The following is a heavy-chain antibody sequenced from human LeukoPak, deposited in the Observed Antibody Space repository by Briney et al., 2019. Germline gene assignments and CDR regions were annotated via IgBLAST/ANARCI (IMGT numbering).Heavy chain of an antibody. CDR3: ARGIGSTSFNWFDP. D-gene: IGHD2-2*01. V-gene: IGHV1-18*01. Sequence: GASVKVSCKASGYTYTSYGISSVRQAPGQGLEWVGWISAYNGNTNYAQKFQGRVTITTDESTSTAYMELSSLRSEDTAVYYCARGIGSTSFNWFDPWGQGTLVTVSS. CDR1: GYTYTSYG. J-gene: IGHJ5*02. CDR2: ISAYNGNT.